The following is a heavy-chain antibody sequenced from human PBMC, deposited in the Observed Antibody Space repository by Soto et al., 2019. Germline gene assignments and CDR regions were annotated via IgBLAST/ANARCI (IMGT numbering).Heavy chain of an antibody. Sequence: VASVKVSCKASGYTFTSYDINWVRQATGQGLEWMGWMNPNSGNTGYAQKFQGRVTMTRNTSISTAYMELSSLRSEDTAVYYCARGTRYCSSTSCYYYYYYMDVWGKGTTVTVSS. V-gene: IGHV1-8*01. CDR2: MNPNSGNT. CDR3: ARGTRYCSSTSCYYYYYYMDV. D-gene: IGHD2-2*01. CDR1: GYTFTSYD. J-gene: IGHJ6*03.